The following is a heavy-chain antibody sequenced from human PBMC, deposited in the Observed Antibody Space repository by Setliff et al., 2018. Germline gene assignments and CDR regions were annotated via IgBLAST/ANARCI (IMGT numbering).Heavy chain of an antibody. Sequence: GASVKVSCKASGGTFSSYAISWVRQAPGQGLEWMGGIIPIFGTANYAQKFQGRVTITADKSTSTAYMELSSLRSEDTAVYYCARYGVLLARYYYDSSGYSDRNAFDIWGQGTMVTVSS. J-gene: IGHJ3*02. CDR1: GGTFSSYA. V-gene: IGHV1-69*06. CDR2: IIPIFGTA. CDR3: ARYGVLLARYYYDSSGYSDRNAFDI. D-gene: IGHD3-22*01.